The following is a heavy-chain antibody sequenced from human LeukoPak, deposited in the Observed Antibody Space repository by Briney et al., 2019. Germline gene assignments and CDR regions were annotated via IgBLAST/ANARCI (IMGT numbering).Heavy chain of an antibody. J-gene: IGHJ4*02. Sequence: GGSLRLSCVASGFTFSKYGMRWVRQAPGKGLQWLAIIWYDGHNNYYADSVKGRFTISGDNSKNTLFLEMNDLKAEDTAVYYCAREWGLIAVAGGPGYWGQGTLVTVSS. CDR3: AREWGLIAVAGGPGY. D-gene: IGHD2-21*01. CDR2: IWYDGHNN. V-gene: IGHV3-33*01. CDR1: GFTFSKYG.